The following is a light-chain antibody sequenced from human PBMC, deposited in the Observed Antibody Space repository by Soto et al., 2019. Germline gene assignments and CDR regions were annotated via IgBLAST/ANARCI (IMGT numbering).Light chain of an antibody. CDR3: QHWT. V-gene: IGKV3-11*01. J-gene: IGKJ1*01. Sequence: EIVLTQSPATLSLSPGERVTLSCRASQSVSNYLAWYQQKPGQAPRLLVSAASNRATGIPARFSGSGSGTDFTLTISSLQPDDFATYYCQHWTFGQGTKV. CDR1: QSVSNY. CDR2: AAS.